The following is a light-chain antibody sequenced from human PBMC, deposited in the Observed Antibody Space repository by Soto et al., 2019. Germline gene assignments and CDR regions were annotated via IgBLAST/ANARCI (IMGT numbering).Light chain of an antibody. CDR3: QTWDTGIVL. CDR1: SGHSNYA. V-gene: IGLV4-69*01. CDR2: VNSDGSH. Sequence: QLVLTQSPSASASLGASVKLTCTLSSGHSNYAIAWHQQLPEKGPRYLMKVNSDGSHSKGDGIPDRLSGSSSGAERYLTISSLQSEDEADYYCQTWDTGIVLFGGGTKVTVL. J-gene: IGLJ2*01.